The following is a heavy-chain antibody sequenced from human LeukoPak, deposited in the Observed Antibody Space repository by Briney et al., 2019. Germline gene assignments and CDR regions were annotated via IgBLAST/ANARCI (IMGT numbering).Heavy chain of an antibody. D-gene: IGHD6-19*01. CDR2: IYYSGST. J-gene: IGHJ4*02. CDR1: GGSISSGGYY. CDR3: ARVLAVAGHDY. Sequence: TLSXXXTVSGGSISSGGYYWSWIRQHPGKGLEWIGYIYYSGSTYYNPSLKSRVTISVDTSKNQFSLKLSSVTAADTAVYYCARVLAVAGHDYWGQGTLVTVSS. V-gene: IGHV4-31*03.